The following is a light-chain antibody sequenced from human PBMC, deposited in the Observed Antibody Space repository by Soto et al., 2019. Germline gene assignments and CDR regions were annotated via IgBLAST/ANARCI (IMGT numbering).Light chain of an antibody. CDR3: AAWDDSLHGLV. CDR1: SSNIGSNT. V-gene: IGLV1-44*01. CDR2: NNN. J-gene: IGLJ1*01. Sequence: QSVLTKPPSASGTPGQRVTISCSGSSSNIGSNTVNWYQQLPGTAPKLLSYNNNQRPSGVPDRFSGSKSGTSASLAISGLQSEDEADYYCAAWDDSLHGLVFGTGTKRTV.